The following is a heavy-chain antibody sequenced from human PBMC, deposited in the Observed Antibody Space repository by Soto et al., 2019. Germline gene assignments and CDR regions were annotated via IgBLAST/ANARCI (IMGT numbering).Heavy chain of an antibody. CDR2: IYNSGST. CDR1: GGSISSYY. J-gene: IGHJ4*02. CDR3: ASMGYHYGSGSYPLDY. D-gene: IGHD3-10*01. Sequence: SEPLPLTCTVSGGSISSYYWTWIRQPQGKGLEWIGFIYNSGSTHYNPSLRSRVTISVDTSKNQFSLKLRSVTAADTAVYYCASMGYHYGSGSYPLDYWGQGTLVTVSS. V-gene: IGHV4-59*08.